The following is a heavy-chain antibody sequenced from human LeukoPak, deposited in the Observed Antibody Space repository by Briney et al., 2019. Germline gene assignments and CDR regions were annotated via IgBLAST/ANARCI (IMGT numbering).Heavy chain of an antibody. Sequence: GGSLRLSCAASGFTFRSYAMRWVRKAPGKGLEWVSVIYSGGSTYYADSVKGRFTISRDNSKNTLYLQMNSLRAEDTAVYYCARDYYPYYFDYWGQGTLVTVSS. CDR2: IYSGGST. V-gene: IGHV3-66*01. J-gene: IGHJ4*02. D-gene: IGHD1-26*01. CDR3: ARDYYPYYFDY. CDR1: GFTFRSYA.